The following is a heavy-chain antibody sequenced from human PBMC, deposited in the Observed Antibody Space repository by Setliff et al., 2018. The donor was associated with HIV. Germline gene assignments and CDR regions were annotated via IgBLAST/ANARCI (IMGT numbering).Heavy chain of an antibody. V-gene: IGHV3-73*01. Sequence: PGGSLRLSCAASGFTFSGSAMHWVRQASGKGLEWVGRILDKANNYATAYAASLEGRFTISRDDSKNTAYLQMSSLKTEDTAVYYCILLGMHGALNIWGQGTMVTVSS. D-gene: IGHD7-27*01. CDR1: GFTFSGSA. J-gene: IGHJ3*02. CDR2: ILDKANNYAT. CDR3: ILLGMHGALNI.